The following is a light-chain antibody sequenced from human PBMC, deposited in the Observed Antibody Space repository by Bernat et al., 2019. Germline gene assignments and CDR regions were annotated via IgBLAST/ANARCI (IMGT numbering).Light chain of an antibody. CDR1: QGISSS. CDR2: AAS. J-gene: IGKJ1*01. Sequence: DIQLTQSPSFLSASVRDRVTITCRASQGISSSLAWYQQKPGKAPKLLIYAASTLQSGVPSRFSGSGSGTEFTLTISSLQPEDFATYYCQQFDSYPQTFGQGTKVEIK. CDR3: QQFDSYPQT. V-gene: IGKV1-9*01.